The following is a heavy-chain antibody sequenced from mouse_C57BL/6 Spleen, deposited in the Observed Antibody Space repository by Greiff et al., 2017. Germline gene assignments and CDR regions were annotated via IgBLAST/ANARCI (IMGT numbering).Heavy chain of an antibody. CDR2: ISNLAYSI. CDR3: ARLYSNYDYFDY. J-gene: IGHJ2*01. CDR1: GFTFSDYG. D-gene: IGHD2-5*01. Sequence: VQGVESGGGLVQPGGSLKLSCAASGFTFSDYGMAWVRQAPRKGPEWVAFISNLAYSIYYADTVTGRFTISRENAKNNLYLEMSSLRSEDTAMYYCARLYSNYDYFDYWGQGTTLTVSS. V-gene: IGHV5-15*01.